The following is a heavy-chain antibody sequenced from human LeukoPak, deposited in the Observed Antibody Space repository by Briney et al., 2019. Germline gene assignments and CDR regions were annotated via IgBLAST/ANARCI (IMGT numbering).Heavy chain of an antibody. Sequence: PGGSLRLSCAASGFTFSSYAMSWVRQAPGKGLEWVSAISGSGGSTYYADSVKGRVTISRDNSKNTLYLQMNSLRAEDTAVYYCASCRLGYCSGGSCYDGYYMDVWGKGTTVTVSS. V-gene: IGHV3-23*01. CDR2: ISGSGGST. J-gene: IGHJ6*03. D-gene: IGHD2-15*01. CDR3: ASCRLGYCSGGSCYDGYYMDV. CDR1: GFTFSSYA.